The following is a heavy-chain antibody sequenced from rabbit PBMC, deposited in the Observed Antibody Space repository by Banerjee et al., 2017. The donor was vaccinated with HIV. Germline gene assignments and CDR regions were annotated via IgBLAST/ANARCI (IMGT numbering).Heavy chain of an antibody. CDR3: VRDRSSGYYPYYFNL. D-gene: IGHD1-1*01. CDR1: GFSFSNTYY. V-gene: IGHV1S45*01. Sequence: QEQLVESGGGLVQPEGSLTLTCTVSGFSFSNTYYMCWVRQAPGKGLEWIACIAAGSRGSTYYASWVNGRFTISSHNAQNTLYLQLNSLTAADTATYFCVRDRSSGYYPYYFNLWGPGTLVTVS. CDR2: IAAGSRGST. J-gene: IGHJ4*01.